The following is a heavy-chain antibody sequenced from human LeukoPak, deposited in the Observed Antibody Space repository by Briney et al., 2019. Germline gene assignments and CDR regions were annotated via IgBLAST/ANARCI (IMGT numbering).Heavy chain of an antibody. J-gene: IGHJ4*02. D-gene: IGHD2-21*01. CDR2: ISYDGSNK. Sequence: PGGSLRLSCAASGFTFSSYAMHWVRQAPGKGLEWVAVISYDGSNKYYADSVKGRFTISRDNSKNTLYLQMNSLRAEDTAVYCCARDSRVAGCLDYWGQGTLVTVSS. CDR1: GFTFSSYA. CDR3: ARDSRVAGCLDY. V-gene: IGHV3-30-3*01.